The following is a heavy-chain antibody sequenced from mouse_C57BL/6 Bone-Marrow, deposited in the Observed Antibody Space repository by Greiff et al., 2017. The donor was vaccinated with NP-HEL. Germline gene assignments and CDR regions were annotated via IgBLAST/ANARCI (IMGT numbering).Heavy chain of an antibody. CDR3: ARHDTVVDAMDY. CDR2: ISSGGSYT. Sequence: DVMLVESGGDLVKPGGSLKLSCAASGFTFSSYGMSWVRQTPDKRLEWVATISSGGSYTYYLDSVKGRFTISRDNAKNTLYLQMSSLKSEDTAMYYCARHDTVVDAMDYWGQGTSVTVSS. V-gene: IGHV5-6*02. J-gene: IGHJ4*01. D-gene: IGHD1-1*01. CDR1: GFTFSSYG.